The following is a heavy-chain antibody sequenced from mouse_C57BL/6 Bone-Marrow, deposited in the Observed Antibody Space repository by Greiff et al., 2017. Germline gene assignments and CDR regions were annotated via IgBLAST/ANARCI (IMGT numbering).Heavy chain of an antibody. J-gene: IGHJ3*01. CDR2: INPSNGGT. D-gene: IGHD2-5*01. V-gene: IGHV1-53*01. Sequence: QVQLQQPGTELVKPGASVKLSCKASGYTFTSYWMHWVKQRPGQGLEWIGNINPSNGGTNYNEKFKSKATLTVDKSSSTAYMQLSSLTSEDSAVYYCAREEAYYSNLAWFAYWGQGTLVTVSA. CDR1: GYTFTSYW. CDR3: AREEAYYSNLAWFAY.